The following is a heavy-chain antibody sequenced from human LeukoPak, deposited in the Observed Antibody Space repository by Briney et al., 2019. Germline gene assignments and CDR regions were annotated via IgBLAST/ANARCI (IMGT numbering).Heavy chain of an antibody. V-gene: IGHV3-23*01. Sequence: GGSLRLSCAASGFTFSSHAMTWVRQAPGRGLEWVSAIRGDGATIFYGDSVKGRITVSRDNSKNTLYLQMNSLRAEDTAVYYCARDTPTHLYSSSWDTGFDYWGQGTLVTVSS. CDR1: GFTFSSHA. CDR2: IRGDGATI. J-gene: IGHJ4*02. D-gene: IGHD6-13*01. CDR3: ARDTPTHLYSSSWDTGFDY.